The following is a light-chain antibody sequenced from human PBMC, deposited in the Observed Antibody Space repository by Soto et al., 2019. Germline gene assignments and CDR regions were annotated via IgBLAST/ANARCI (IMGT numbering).Light chain of an antibody. CDR2: KAS. CDR1: QGINTF. V-gene: IGKV1-13*02. J-gene: IGKJ1*01. Sequence: AIQLTQSPSSLSASVGDRVTITCRVSQGINTFLAWYQQEPGKAPKLLIYKASNLKSGVPSRFSGSGSGTDFTLTISGLQPEDVATYYCQKYDSAPTFGPGTKVDIK. CDR3: QKYDSAPT.